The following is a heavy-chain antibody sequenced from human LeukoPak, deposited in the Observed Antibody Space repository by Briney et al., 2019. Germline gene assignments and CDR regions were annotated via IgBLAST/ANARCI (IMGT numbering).Heavy chain of an antibody. Sequence: SCKASGGTFNSYAMHWVRQAPGKGLEWVAVISYDGSNKYYADSVKGRFTISRDNSKNTLYLQTNSLRAEDTAVYYCARDRERNSYFDYWGQGTLVTVSS. D-gene: IGHD4-23*01. J-gene: IGHJ4*02. CDR3: ARDRERNSYFDY. V-gene: IGHV3-30-3*01. CDR1: GGTFNSYA. CDR2: ISYDGSNK.